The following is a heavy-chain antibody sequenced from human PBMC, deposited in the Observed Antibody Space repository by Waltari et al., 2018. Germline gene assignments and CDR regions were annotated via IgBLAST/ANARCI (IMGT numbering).Heavy chain of an antibody. CDR3: AREWGVMVGTAGFYFDY. V-gene: IGHV3-21*01. D-gene: IGHD2-15*01. J-gene: IGHJ4*02. CDR1: GVPFSSYT. CDR2: ISSGSSYI. Sequence: EVQLVGSGGGLVKPGGSLRLSCAASGVPFSSYTILFVRQAPGKWLEWVSSISSGSSYIYYADSVKGRFTISRDNAKNSLYLQMNSLRVEDTAVYYCAREWGVMVGTAGFYFDYWGQGALVTVSS.